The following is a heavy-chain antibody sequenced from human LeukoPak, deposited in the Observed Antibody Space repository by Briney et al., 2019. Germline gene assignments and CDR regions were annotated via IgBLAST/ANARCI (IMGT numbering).Heavy chain of an antibody. Sequence: GGALRLSCLAPGFTFSSYEMNWGRQAPGEGLEWVSYISSSGSTIYYADSVKGRFTISRDNAKNSLYLQMNSLRVEDTAVYYCLRGDRRDYWGQGTLVTVSS. CDR1: GFTFSSYE. J-gene: IGHJ4*02. CDR2: ISSSGSTI. CDR3: LRGDRRDY. V-gene: IGHV3-48*03.